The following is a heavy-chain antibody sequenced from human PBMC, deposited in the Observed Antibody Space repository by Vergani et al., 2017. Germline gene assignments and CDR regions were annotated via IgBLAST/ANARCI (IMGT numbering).Heavy chain of an antibody. Sequence: QVQLVQSGAEVKKPGSSVKVSCKASGGTFSSYAISWVRQAPGQGLEWMGGIIPIFGTANYAQKFQGRVTITADESTSTAYMELSSLRSEDTAVYYCARGRCSGGSCYSILSFDPWGQGTLVTVSS. CDR2: IIPIFGTA. J-gene: IGHJ5*02. CDR1: GGTFSSYA. D-gene: IGHD2-15*01. V-gene: IGHV1-69*01. CDR3: ARGRCSGGSCYSILSFDP.